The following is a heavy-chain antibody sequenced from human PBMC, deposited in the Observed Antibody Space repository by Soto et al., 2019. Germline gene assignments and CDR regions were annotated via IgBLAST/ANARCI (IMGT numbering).Heavy chain of an antibody. CDR1: GYTFTSYA. CDR2: INAGNGNT. Sequence: ASVKVSCKASGYTFTSYAMHWVRQAPGQRLEWMGWINAGNGNTKYSQKFQGRFTISRDNARNSLYLQMNSLGAEDTAVYYCVRDGASLINLFFGMDVWGQGTTVTVSS. J-gene: IGHJ6*02. V-gene: IGHV1-3*01. D-gene: IGHD2-8*01. CDR3: VRDGASLINLFFGMDV.